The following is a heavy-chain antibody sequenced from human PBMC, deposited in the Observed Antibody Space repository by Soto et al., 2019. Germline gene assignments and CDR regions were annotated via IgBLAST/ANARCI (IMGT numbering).Heavy chain of an antibody. CDR3: ARGPRHCSDTGCWTWFDP. V-gene: IGHV1-24*01. Sequence: ASVKVSCKVSGYTLTELSMHWVRQAPGKGLEWMGGFDPEDGETIYAQKFQGRVTMTEDTSTDTAYMELSGLTSEDTATYYCARGPRHCSDTGCWTWFDPWGQGTPVTVSS. CDR2: FDPEDGET. CDR1: GYTLTELS. D-gene: IGHD2-2*01. J-gene: IGHJ5*02.